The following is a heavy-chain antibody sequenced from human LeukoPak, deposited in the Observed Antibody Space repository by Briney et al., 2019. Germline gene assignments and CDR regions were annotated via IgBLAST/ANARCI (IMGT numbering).Heavy chain of an antibody. D-gene: IGHD6-19*01. CDR2: ISWNSGSI. CDR3: ARGWGAVAGSFDY. V-gene: IGHV3-9*01. J-gene: IGHJ4*02. CDR1: GFTFDDYA. Sequence: TGGSLRLSCAASGFTFDDYAMHWVRQAPGKGLEWDSGISWNSGSIGYADSVKGRFTISRDNAKNSLYLQMNSLRAEDTAVYYCARGWGAVAGSFDYWGQGTLVTVSS.